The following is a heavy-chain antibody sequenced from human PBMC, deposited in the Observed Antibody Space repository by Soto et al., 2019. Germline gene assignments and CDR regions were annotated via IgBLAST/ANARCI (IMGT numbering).Heavy chain of an antibody. CDR1: GYTFINYY. V-gene: IGHV1-46*01. D-gene: IGHD1-1*01. Sequence: QVQLVQSGAEVKKPGASVKVSCKASGYTFINYYIHWVRQAPGQGLEWMGMINPSGGSTSYAQKFQGRVTMTSDTSTRTVYMELSSLRSEDTAVYYCARNDKSGLDYWGQGTLVIVSS. CDR3: ARNDKSGLDY. CDR2: INPSGGST. J-gene: IGHJ4*02.